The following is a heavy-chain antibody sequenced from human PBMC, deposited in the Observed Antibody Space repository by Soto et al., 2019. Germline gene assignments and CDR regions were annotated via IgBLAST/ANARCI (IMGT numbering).Heavy chain of an antibody. CDR1: GGTFSSYT. CDR3: ARVTGHTDSNYFDY. D-gene: IGHD4-4*01. CDR2: IIPILGIA. V-gene: IGHV1-69*02. J-gene: IGHJ4*02. Sequence: SVKVSCKASGGTFSSYTISWVRQAPGQGLEWMGRIIPILGIANYAQKFQGRVTITADKSTSTAYMELSSLRSEDTAVYYCARVTGHTDSNYFDYWGQGTLVTVSS.